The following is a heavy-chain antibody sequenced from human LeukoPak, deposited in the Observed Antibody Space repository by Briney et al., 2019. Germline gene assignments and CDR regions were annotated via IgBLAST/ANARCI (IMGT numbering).Heavy chain of an antibody. J-gene: IGHJ5*02. CDR1: GGTFSSYA. V-gene: IGHV1-69*01. Sequence: SVKVSCKASGGTFSSYAISWVRQAPGQGLEWMGGVIPIFGTANYAQKFQGRVTITADESTSTAYMELSSLRSEDTAVYYCARDAAMIADNTNWFDPWGQGTLVTVSS. CDR3: ARDAAMIADNTNWFDP. CDR2: VIPIFGTA. D-gene: IGHD3-22*01.